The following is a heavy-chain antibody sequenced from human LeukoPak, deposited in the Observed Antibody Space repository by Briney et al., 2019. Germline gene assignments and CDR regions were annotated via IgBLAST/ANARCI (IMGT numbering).Heavy chain of an antibody. D-gene: IGHD1-1*01. CDR1: GGTFSSYA. CDR3: AGGGNGNWFDP. J-gene: IGHJ5*02. CDR2: IIPILGIA. V-gene: IGHV1-69*04. Sequence: EASVKVSCKAFGGTFSSYAISWVRQAPGQGLEWMGRIIPILGIANYAQKFQGRVTITADKSTSTAYMELSSLRSEDTAVYYCAGGGNGNWFDPWGQGTLVTVSS.